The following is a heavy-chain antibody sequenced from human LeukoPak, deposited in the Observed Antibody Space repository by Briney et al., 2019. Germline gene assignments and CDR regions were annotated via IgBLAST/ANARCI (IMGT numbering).Heavy chain of an antibody. CDR2: ISSSSSYI. D-gene: IGHD6-13*01. V-gene: IGHV3-21*01. CDR3: ARVSPHKQQLVSEYSMDG. J-gene: IGHJ6*03. CDR1: GFTFSSYS. Sequence: PGGSLRLSCAASGFTFSSYSMNWVRQAPGKGLEWVSSISSSSSYIYYADSVKGRFTISRDNAKNSLYLQMNSLRAEDTAAYYCARVSPHKQQLVSEYSMDGWGKGNTVTVSS.